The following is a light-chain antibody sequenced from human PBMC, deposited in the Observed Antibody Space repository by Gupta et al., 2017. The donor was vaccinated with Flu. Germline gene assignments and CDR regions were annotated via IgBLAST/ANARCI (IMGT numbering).Light chain of an antibody. CDR2: SAA. CDR3: QHYGYSRT. V-gene: IGKV3-20*01. J-gene: IGKJ1*01. CDR1: QIIISAY. Sequence: ARATVSCRAMQIIISAYLGRYQQRPGQDPRILIYSAADRATGSPDRGSGSVSGTDFTHTISRLEPEDFAVYYCQHYGYSRTFGQGTKVEIK.